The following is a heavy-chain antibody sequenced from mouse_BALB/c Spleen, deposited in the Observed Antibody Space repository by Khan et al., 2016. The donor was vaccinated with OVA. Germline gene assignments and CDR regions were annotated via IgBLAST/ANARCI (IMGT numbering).Heavy chain of an antibody. CDR3: ARVNYGSRDYFDY. CDR1: GYTFSGYW. V-gene: IGHV1-9*01. Sequence: VQLQESGAELMKPGASVKISCKATGYTFSGYWLEWVKQRPGHGLEWIGEILPGSGSRNYNEKFKGKATFTADISSKTTFMQLSSLTSEDSAGYYCARVNYGSRDYFDYRGQGTTLTVSS. CDR2: ILPGSGSR. D-gene: IGHD1-1*01. J-gene: IGHJ2*01.